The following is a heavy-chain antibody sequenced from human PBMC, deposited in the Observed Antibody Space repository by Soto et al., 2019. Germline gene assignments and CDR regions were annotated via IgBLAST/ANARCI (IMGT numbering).Heavy chain of an antibody. D-gene: IGHD4-17*01. CDR1: GYTFTSYA. V-gene: IGHV1-3*01. J-gene: IGHJ4*02. Sequence: GASVKVSCKASGYTFTSYAMHWVRQAPGQRLEWMGWINAGNGNTKYSQKFQGRVTITRDTSASTAYMELSSLRSEDTAVYYCARVDPTVTTFYFDYCGQGTLVTVSS. CDR3: ARVDPTVTTFYFDY. CDR2: INAGNGNT.